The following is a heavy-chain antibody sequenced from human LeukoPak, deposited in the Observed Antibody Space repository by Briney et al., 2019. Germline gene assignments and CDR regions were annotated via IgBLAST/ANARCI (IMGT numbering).Heavy chain of an antibody. CDR1: GGSFSGYY. CDR3: ATPLVRGNAFDI. V-gene: IGHV4-31*11. CDR2: IYYSGST. J-gene: IGHJ3*02. D-gene: IGHD3-10*01. Sequence: SEALSLTCAVYGGSFSGYYRSWIRQHPGKGLEWIGYIYYSGSTYYNPSLKSRVTISVDTSKNQFSLKLSSVTAADTAVYYCATPLVRGNAFDIWGQGTMVTVSS.